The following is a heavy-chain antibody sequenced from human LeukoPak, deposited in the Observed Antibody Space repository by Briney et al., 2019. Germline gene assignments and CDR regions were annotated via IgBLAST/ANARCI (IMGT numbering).Heavy chain of an antibody. V-gene: IGHV4-34*01. J-gene: IGHJ5*02. Sequence: SETLSLTCAVYGGSFSGYYWSWIRQPPGKGLEWIGEINHSGSTNYNPSLKSRVTISVDTSKNQFSLKLSSVTAADTAVYYCAREGIAARPSLDPWGQGTLVSVSS. D-gene: IGHD6-6*01. CDR3: AREGIAARPSLDP. CDR1: GGSFSGYY. CDR2: INHSGST.